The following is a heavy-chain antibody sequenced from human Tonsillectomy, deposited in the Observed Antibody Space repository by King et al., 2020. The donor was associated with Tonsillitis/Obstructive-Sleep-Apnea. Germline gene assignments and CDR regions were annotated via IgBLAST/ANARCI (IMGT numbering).Heavy chain of an antibody. CDR1: GFTVSNNY. Sequence: VQLVESGGGLIQPGGSLRLSCAASGFTVSNNYMSWVRQAPGKGLEWVSVIYSGGSTFYADSVKGRLTISRDNSKNTLYLQMNSLRAEDTAMYYCARGKQAQLGHFDYWGQGTLVTVSS. J-gene: IGHJ4*02. V-gene: IGHV3-53*01. CDR2: IYSGGST. D-gene: IGHD6-6*01. CDR3: ARGKQAQLGHFDY.